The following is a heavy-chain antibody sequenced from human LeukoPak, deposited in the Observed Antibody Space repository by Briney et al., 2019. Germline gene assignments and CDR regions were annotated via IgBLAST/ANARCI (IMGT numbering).Heavy chain of an antibody. CDR2: ISWNSGSI. CDR1: GFTFDDYA. V-gene: IGHV3-9*01. CDR3: AKGTPGYFDY. J-gene: IGHJ4*02. Sequence: GGSLRLSCAASGFTFDDYAMHWVRQAPGKGPEWVSGISWNSGSIGYADSVKGRFTISRDNAKNSLYLQMNSLRAEDTALYYCAKGTPGYFDYWGQGTLVTVSS.